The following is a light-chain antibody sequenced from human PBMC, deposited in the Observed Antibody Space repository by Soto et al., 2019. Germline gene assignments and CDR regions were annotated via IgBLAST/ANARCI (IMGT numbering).Light chain of an antibody. V-gene: IGLV2-11*01. CDR1: SSDVGGYNY. CDR3: CSYAGSSFYV. CDR2: DVS. J-gene: IGLJ1*01. Sequence: QSVLTQPRSVSGSPGQSVTISCTGTSSDVGGYNYVSWYQQHPGKAPKLMIYDVSKRPSGVPDRFSGSKSGNTASLTISGLQAXXEADYYCCSYAGSSFYVFGTGTKVTVL.